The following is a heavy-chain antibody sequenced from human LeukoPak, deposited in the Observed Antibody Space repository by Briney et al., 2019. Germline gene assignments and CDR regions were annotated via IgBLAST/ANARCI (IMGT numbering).Heavy chain of an antibody. D-gene: IGHD4-17*01. CDR3: AREGPGDYQGRGWFDP. Sequence: PSETLSLTCTVSGGSISSGSYYWSWIRQPAGKGLEWIGRIYYSGSTNYNPSLKSRVTISVDTSKNQFSLKLISVTAADTAVYFCAREGPGDYQGRGWFDPWGQGTLVTVSS. CDR2: IYYSGST. J-gene: IGHJ5*02. CDR1: GGSISSGSYY. V-gene: IGHV4-61*10.